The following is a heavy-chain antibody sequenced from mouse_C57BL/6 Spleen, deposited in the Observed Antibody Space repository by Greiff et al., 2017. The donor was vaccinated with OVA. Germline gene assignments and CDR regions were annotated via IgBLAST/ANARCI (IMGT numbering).Heavy chain of an antibody. Sequence: QVQLKECGPGILQSSQTLSLTCSFSGFSLSTSGMGVSWIRQPSGKGLEWLAHIYWDDDKRYNPSLKSRLTISKDTSRNQVFLKITSVDTADTATYYCARRGDGYPFAYWGQGTLVTVSA. J-gene: IGHJ3*01. D-gene: IGHD2-3*01. V-gene: IGHV8-12*01. CDR2: IYWDDDK. CDR3: ARRGDGYPFAY. CDR1: GFSLSTSGMG.